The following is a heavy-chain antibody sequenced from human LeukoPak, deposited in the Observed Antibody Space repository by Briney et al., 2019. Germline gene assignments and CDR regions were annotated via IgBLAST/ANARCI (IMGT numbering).Heavy chain of an antibody. J-gene: IGHJ4*02. CDR2: ISYDGSNK. Sequence: PGGSLRLSCAASGFTFSSYGMHWVRQDPGKGLEWVAVISYDGSNKYYADSVKGRFTISRDNSKNTLYLQMNSLRAEDTAVYYCALIAVAEGFDYWGQGTLVTVSS. CDR1: GFTFSSYG. CDR3: ALIAVAEGFDY. D-gene: IGHD6-19*01. V-gene: IGHV3-30*03.